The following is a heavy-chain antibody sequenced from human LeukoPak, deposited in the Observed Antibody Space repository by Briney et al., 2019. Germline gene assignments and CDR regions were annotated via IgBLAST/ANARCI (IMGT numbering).Heavy chain of an antibody. J-gene: IGHJ4*02. CDR2: ISSSSSYI. D-gene: IGHD4-11*01. CDR3: ASSAGVTPFDY. CDR1: GFTFSSYS. V-gene: IGHV3-21*01. Sequence: GGSLRLSCAASGFTFSSYSMNWVRQAPRKGLEWVSSISSSSSYIYYADSVKGRFTISRDNAKNSLYLQMNSLRAEDTAVYYCASSAGVTPFDYWGQGTLVTVSS.